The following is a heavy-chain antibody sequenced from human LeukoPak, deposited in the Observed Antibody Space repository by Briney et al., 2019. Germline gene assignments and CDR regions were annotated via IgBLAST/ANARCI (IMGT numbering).Heavy chain of an antibody. J-gene: IGHJ4*02. CDR3: ARAKKAVAGFFDY. CDR2: IYYSGNI. D-gene: IGHD6-19*01. V-gene: IGHV4-59*01. CDR1: DDSISSYY. Sequence: KPSETLSLTCTVSDDSISSYYWSWIRRPPGKGLEWIGYIYYSGNINYNPSLKSRVTISVDTSKKQLSLKLSSVTAADTAVYYCARAKKAVAGFFDYWGQGTLVTVSS.